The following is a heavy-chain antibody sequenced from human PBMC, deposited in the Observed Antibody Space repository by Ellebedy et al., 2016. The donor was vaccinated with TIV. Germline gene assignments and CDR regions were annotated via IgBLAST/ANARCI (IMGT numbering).Heavy chain of an antibody. Sequence: GESLKISCAASGFTFSSYSMNWVRQAPGKGPEWVSYITGSGSTIYYADSVKGRFTVTRDNAENSLYLQMDSLRAEDTAVYYCARTEKGTFYFNYWGHGTLVTVSS. CDR3: ARTEKGTFYFNY. CDR1: GFTFSSYS. CDR2: ITGSGSTI. V-gene: IGHV3-48*04. D-gene: IGHD2/OR15-2a*01. J-gene: IGHJ4*01.